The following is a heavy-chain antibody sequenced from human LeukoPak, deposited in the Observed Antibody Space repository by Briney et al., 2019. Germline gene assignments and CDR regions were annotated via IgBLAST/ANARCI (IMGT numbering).Heavy chain of an antibody. CDR1: GYTFTTYS. J-gene: IGHJ4*02. CDR3: ARSSTFDY. CDR2: INPNSGGT. D-gene: IGHD2-2*01. V-gene: IGHV1-2*02. Sequence: ASVKVSCKASGYTFTTYSMHWVRQAPGQGLEWMGWINPNSGGTNYAQKFQGRVTMTRDTSISTAYMELSSLRSDDTAVYYCARSSTFDYWGQGTLVTVFS.